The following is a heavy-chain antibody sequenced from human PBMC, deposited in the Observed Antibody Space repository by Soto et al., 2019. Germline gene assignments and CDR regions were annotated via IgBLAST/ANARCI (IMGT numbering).Heavy chain of an antibody. J-gene: IGHJ5*02. CDR1: GFTFSIYA. V-gene: IGHV3-64D*06. D-gene: IGHD5-12*01. CDR3: VKDRAPRDGYKTKPGS. CDR2: VSTNGGTS. Sequence: GGSLRLSCSASGFTFSIYAMHWVRQAPGKGLEYVSAVSTNGGTSYYADSVKGRLTISRDNSRNTLYLQMNSLRPEDTAVYYCVKDRAPRDGYKTKPGSWGLGTLVTVYS.